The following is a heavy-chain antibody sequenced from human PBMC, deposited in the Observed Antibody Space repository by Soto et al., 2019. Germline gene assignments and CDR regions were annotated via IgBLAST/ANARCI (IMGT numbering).Heavy chain of an antibody. J-gene: IGHJ5*02. Sequence: QVTLKESGPVLVKPTETLTLRCTVSGLSITDSKMGVSWIRQPPGQPLEWLAHIDSSGEKSYRTFLKSRLASSKDTSKSQIVLTMTNMDPADTATYYCARRHLAVAVSPWFDPWGQGIPVTVSS. CDR3: ARRHLAVAVSPWFDP. CDR1: GLSITDSKMG. D-gene: IGHD6-19*01. CDR2: IDSSGEK. V-gene: IGHV2-26*01.